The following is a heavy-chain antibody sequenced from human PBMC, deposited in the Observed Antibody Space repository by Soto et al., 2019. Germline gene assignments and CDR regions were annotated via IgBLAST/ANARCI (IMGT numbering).Heavy chain of an antibody. Sequence: ASVKVSCKASGYTFIEYFIHWLRQAPGQGLEWMGWINPNSGETKFAQTLQGRGTMTRDTSTSTDYLELNRLRFDDTAMYYCARDRPSLRRGLEGGMDVLRQGTTVTVSS. V-gene: IGHV1-2*02. CDR1: GYTFIEYF. D-gene: IGHD3-16*01. J-gene: IGHJ6*02. CDR3: ARDRPSLRRGLEGGMDV. CDR2: INPNSGET.